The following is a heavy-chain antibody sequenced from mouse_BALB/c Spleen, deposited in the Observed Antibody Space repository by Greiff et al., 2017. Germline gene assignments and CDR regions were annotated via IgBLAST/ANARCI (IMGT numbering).Heavy chain of an antibody. V-gene: IGHV14-3*02. Sequence: VQLQQSGAELVKPGASVKLSCTASGFNIKDTYMHWVKQRPEQGLEWIGRIDPANGNTKYDPKFQGKATITADTSSNTAYLQLSSLTSEDTAVYYCAPNWDGGGLDYWGQGTTLTVSS. J-gene: IGHJ2*01. CDR2: IDPANGNT. CDR1: GFNIKDTY. CDR3: APNWDGGGLDY. D-gene: IGHD4-1*01.